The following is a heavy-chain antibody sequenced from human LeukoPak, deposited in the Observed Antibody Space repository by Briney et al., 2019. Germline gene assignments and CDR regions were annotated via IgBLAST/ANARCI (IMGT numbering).Heavy chain of an antibody. CDR3: ARGLSAVAGKGY. Sequence: SETLSLTCAVYGGSFSGYYWSWIRQAPGKGLEWIGEINHSGSTNYNPSLKSRVTISVDTSKNQFSLKLSSVTAADTAVYYCARGLSAVAGKGYWGQGTLVTVSS. CDR2: INHSGST. D-gene: IGHD6-19*01. CDR1: GGSFSGYY. J-gene: IGHJ4*02. V-gene: IGHV4-34*01.